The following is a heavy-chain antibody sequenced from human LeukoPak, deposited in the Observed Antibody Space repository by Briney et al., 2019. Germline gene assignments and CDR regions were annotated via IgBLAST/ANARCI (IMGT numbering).Heavy chain of an antibody. J-gene: IGHJ4*02. Sequence: SETLSLTCTVSGGSISSYYWSWIRQPPGKGLEWIGYIYYSGSTNYNPSLKSRVTISVDTSKNQFSLKLSSVTAADTAVYYCARDRKAGVFDYWGQETLVTVSS. CDR2: IYYSGST. V-gene: IGHV4-59*01. CDR1: GGSISSYY. CDR3: ARDRKAGVFDY. D-gene: IGHD3-3*01.